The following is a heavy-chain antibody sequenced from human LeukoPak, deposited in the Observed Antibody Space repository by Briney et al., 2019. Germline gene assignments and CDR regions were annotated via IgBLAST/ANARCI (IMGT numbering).Heavy chain of an antibody. Sequence: GGSLRLSCAASGFTFSSYEMNWVRQAPGKGLEWVSYISSRGSTIYYADSVKGRFTISRDNAKNSLYLQMNSLRAEDTAVYYCARAGIKSLEYSSSSGDFRGQGTLVTVSS. D-gene: IGHD6-6*01. V-gene: IGHV3-48*03. CDR1: GFTFSSYE. CDR3: ARAGIKSLEYSSSSGDF. CDR2: ISSRGSTI. J-gene: IGHJ4*02.